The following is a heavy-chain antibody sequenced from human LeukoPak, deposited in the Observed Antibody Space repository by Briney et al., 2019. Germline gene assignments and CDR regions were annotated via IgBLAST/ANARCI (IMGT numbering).Heavy chain of an antibody. CDR1: GFTFSSYA. J-gene: IGHJ4*02. D-gene: IGHD5-12*01. V-gene: IGHV3-23*01. CDR3: AHLVDPFDY. Sequence: GGSLRLSCAASGFTFSSYAMICVRQAPGKGLEWVSAISGSGGSTYYADSVKGRFTISRDNSKNTLYLQMNSLRAEDTAVYYCAHLVDPFDYWGQGTLVTVSS. CDR2: ISGSGGST.